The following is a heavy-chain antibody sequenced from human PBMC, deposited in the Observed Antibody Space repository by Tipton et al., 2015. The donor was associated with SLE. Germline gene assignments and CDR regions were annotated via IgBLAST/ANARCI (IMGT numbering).Heavy chain of an antibody. Sequence: TLSLTCTVFGDSISSSGYQWGWIRKPPGKGLEWIGRISYSENTYYNPSLRSRVTLLLDMSKNQFSLKVSSVTAADTAVYFCARHRSGSSWLDPWGQGTLVTVAS. J-gene: IGHJ5*02. D-gene: IGHD1-26*01. CDR1: GDSISSSGYQ. CDR2: ISYSENT. V-gene: IGHV4-39*07. CDR3: ARHRSGSSWLDP.